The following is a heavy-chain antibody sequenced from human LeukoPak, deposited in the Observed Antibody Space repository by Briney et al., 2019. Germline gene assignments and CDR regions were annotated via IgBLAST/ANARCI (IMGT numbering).Heavy chain of an antibody. CDR1: GFTFDSYA. V-gene: IGHV3-23*01. CDR2: ICSGGGRT. J-gene: IGHJ4*02. CDR3: AKGDREEVSGGTGFDY. D-gene: IGHD6-13*01. Sequence: GVSLRLSCAASGFTFDSYAMSWLPQAPGKGRQGVSAICSGGGRTYYTVPVRGRITFYRDNSKNTLSLKRNSQRADATSVYSRAKGDREEVSGGTGFDYWGQGTLVTVSS.